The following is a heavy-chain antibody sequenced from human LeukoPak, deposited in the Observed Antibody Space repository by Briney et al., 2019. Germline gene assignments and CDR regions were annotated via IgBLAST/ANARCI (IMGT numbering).Heavy chain of an antibody. CDR1: GFTFSRHW. Sequence: GGSLRLSCAASGFTFSRHWMSWVRQAPGKGLEWVANIKQDGSEKYYVDSVKGRFTISRDNAKNSLYLQMNSLRAEDTAVYYCASGGYSYGYFDYWGQGTLVTVSS. V-gene: IGHV3-7*01. D-gene: IGHD5-18*01. J-gene: IGHJ4*02. CDR2: IKQDGSEK. CDR3: ASGGYSYGYFDY.